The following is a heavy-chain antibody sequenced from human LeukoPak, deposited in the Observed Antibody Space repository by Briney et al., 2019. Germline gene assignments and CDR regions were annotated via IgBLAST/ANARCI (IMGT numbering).Heavy chain of an antibody. D-gene: IGHD1-1*01. J-gene: IGHJ3*02. V-gene: IGHV4-4*07. Sequence: SETLSLTCTVSGGSISSYYWSWIRQPAGKGLEWIRRIYTSGSTNYNPSLKSRVTMSVGTSKNQFSLKLSSVTAADTAVYYCASAGTAAAFDIWGQGTMVTVSS. CDR1: GGSISSYY. CDR2: IYTSGST. CDR3: ASAGTAAAFDI.